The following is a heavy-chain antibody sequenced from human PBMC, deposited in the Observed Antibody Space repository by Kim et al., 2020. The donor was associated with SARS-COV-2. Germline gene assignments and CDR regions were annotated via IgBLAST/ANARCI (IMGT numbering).Heavy chain of an antibody. CDR3: ARDTYDFWSETPFDY. V-gene: IGHV3-48*02. J-gene: IGHJ4*02. D-gene: IGHD3-3*01. Sequence: SVKGRFTITRDNAKHSLYLKMNSLRDEDTAVYYCARDTYDFWSETPFDYWGQGTLVTVSS.